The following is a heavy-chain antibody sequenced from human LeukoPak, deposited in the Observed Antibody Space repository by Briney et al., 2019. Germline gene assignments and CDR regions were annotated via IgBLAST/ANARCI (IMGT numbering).Heavy chain of an antibody. J-gene: IGHJ6*03. CDR1: GGTFSYFA. D-gene: IGHD3-3*01. V-gene: IGHV1-69*06. CDR3: ARDRDYTTCGVSYYYYYMDV. Sequence: GASVKVSCKATGGTFSYFAISWVRQAPGQGLEWMGGIIPIFGTTDYPHKVQGRVTISADKSTATADMALTGLKSEDSAVYYCARDRDYTTCGVSYYYYYMDVWGNGTTVTVSS. CDR2: IIPIFGTT.